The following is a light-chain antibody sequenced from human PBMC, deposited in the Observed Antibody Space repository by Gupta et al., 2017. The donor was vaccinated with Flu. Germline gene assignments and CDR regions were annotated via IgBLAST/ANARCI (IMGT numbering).Light chain of an antibody. J-gene: IGKJ3*01. CDR2: WAS. V-gene: IGKV4-1*01. CDR1: QSGLNTYNNRNY. CDR3: QQVDSAPFT. Sequence: DIVMTQSPDSLGVSLGERATINCKSSQSGLNTYNNRNYLAWYQHKPGQPPNVLIYWASTRESGVPDSFSGSGSGTDFTLTISRLQPEDLATYYCQQVDSAPFTFGHGTTLDIK.